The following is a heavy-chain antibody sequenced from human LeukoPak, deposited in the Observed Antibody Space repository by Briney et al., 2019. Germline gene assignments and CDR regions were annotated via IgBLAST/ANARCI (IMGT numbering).Heavy chain of an antibody. D-gene: IGHD3-22*01. CDR2: IYYSGST. Sequence: SETLSLTCTVSGGSISSYYWSWIRQPPGKGLEWIGYIYYSGSTNYNPSLKSRVTISVDTSKNQFSLKLSSVTAADTAVYYCARGYYYDSSGYPLFDYWGQGTLVTVPS. CDR1: GGSISSYY. CDR3: ARGYYYDSSGYPLFDY. J-gene: IGHJ4*02. V-gene: IGHV4-59*08.